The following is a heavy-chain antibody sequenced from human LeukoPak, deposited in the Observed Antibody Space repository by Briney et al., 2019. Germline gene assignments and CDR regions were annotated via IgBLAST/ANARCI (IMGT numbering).Heavy chain of an antibody. CDR1: GFTFSSYA. D-gene: IGHD6-6*01. CDR3: AKDIGRSYSSSSQFDY. V-gene: IGHV3-23*01. Sequence: PGGSLRLSCAASGFTFSSYAMSWVRQAPGKGLEWVSAISGSGGSTYYADSVKGRFTISRDNSKNTLYLQMNSLRAEDTALYYCAKDIGRSYSSSSQFDYWGQGTLVTVSS. J-gene: IGHJ4*02. CDR2: ISGSGGST.